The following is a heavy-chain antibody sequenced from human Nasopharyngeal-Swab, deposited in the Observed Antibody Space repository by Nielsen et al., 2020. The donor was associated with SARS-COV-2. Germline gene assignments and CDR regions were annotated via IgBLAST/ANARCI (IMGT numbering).Heavy chain of an antibody. CDR2: IFAGGDT. CDR3: ARAVSYCSGDRCPFDP. V-gene: IGHV3-66*01. Sequence: GGSLRLSCAASGFSVSSNQITWVRQAPGRGLEWVSLIFAGGDTYYADFVKGRFTVSRDNSTNTVFLQLTHLRAEDTAVYFCARAVSYCSGDRCPFDPWGQGTQVTVSS. D-gene: IGHD2-15*01. CDR1: GFSVSSNQ. J-gene: IGHJ5*02.